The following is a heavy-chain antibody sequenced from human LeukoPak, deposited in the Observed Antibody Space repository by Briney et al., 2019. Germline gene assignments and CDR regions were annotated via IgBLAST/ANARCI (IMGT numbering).Heavy chain of an antibody. V-gene: IGHV4-38-2*02. J-gene: IGHJ2*01. CDR1: GYSISSGYY. CDR2: IYHSGST. D-gene: IGHD2-8*01. CDR3: ACLMVHGWYFAL. Sequence: SETLSLTCTVSGYSISSGYYWGWIRQPPGKGLEWIGSIYHSGSTYYNPSLKSRVTISVDTSKNQFSLKLSSVTAANTAVYCCACLMVHGWYFALWGRGTLVTVSS.